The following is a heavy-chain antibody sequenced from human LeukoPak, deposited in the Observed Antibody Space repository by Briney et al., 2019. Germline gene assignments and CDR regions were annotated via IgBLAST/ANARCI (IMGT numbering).Heavy chain of an antibody. V-gene: IGHV4-59*01. D-gene: IGHD6-19*01. Sequence: PSETLSLTCTVSGGSNSSYYWSWIRQPSGKGLEWIGYIYYSGSTNYNPSLKSRVTISVDTSKNQFSLKLSSVTAADTAVYYCARVIAVAGGEFDYWGQGTLVTVSS. CDR3: ARVIAVAGGEFDY. CDR2: IYYSGST. CDR1: GGSNSSYY. J-gene: IGHJ4*02.